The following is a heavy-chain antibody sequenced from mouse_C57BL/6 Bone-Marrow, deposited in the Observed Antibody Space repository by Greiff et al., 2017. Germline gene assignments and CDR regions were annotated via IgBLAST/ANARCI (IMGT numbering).Heavy chain of an antibody. CDR2: IYPRDGST. CDR3: ARRGGIYYGNLYYFDY. V-gene: IGHV1-78*01. J-gene: IGHJ2*01. CDR1: GYTFTDHT. D-gene: IGHD2-1*01. Sequence: VQLQESDAELVKPGASVKISCKVSGYTFTDHTIHWMKQRPEQGLEWIGYIYPRDGSTKYNEKFKGKATLTADKSSSTAYMQLNSLTSEDSAVYFCARRGGIYYGNLYYFDYWGQGTTLTVSS.